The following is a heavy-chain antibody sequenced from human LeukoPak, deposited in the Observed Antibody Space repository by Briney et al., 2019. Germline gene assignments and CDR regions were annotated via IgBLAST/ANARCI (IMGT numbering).Heavy chain of an antibody. CDR3: TRGSSGRRDN. V-gene: IGHV1-8*01. CDR2: MNPNSGNT. CDR1: GYTFTSCD. J-gene: IGHJ4*02. Sequence: ASVKVSCKTSGYTFTSCDINWVRQATEQGLEWMGWMNPNSGNTGYGQSFQGRITMTRDISIGTAYMELSNLTSEDTAIYYRTRGSSGRRDNWGQGTLVTVSA. D-gene: IGHD6-19*01.